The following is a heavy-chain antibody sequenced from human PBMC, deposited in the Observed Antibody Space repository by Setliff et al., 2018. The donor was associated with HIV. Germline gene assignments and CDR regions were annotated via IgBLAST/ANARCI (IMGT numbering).Heavy chain of an antibody. J-gene: IGHJ6*03. V-gene: IGHV4-61*09. CDR2: VFHTGST. D-gene: IGHD1-26*01. CDR1: GASISSGRYY. CDR3: ATMGAPYYMDV. Sequence: TCSISGASISSGRYYWTWIRQPAGKGLEWIGHVFHTGSTNYNSSLKSRLTISTDTSKNQFHLNLSSVTATDTAVYYCATMGAPYYMDVWSKGTTVTVSS.